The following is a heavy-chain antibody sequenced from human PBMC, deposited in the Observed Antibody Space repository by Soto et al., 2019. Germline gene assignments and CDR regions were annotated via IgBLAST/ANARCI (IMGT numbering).Heavy chain of an antibody. D-gene: IGHD1-7*01. Sequence: GGSLRLSCAASGFTFSTYSMKWVRQAPGKGLEWVSSIGSSNSYIFYADSVKGRFTMSRDNATNSLYLQMNSLRADDTAVYYCVSKTGPTAPCTYWGQGTLVTVSS. CDR1: GFTFSTYS. CDR3: VSKTGPTAPCTY. V-gene: IGHV3-21*01. J-gene: IGHJ4*02. CDR2: IGSSNSYI.